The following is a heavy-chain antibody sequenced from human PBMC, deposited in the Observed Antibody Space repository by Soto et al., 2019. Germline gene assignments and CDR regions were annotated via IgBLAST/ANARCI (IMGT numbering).Heavy chain of an antibody. V-gene: IGHV3-23*01. Sequence: GGSLRLSCAASGFTFSIYGMTWVRQAPGKGLEWVSAISGSGGSTYYADSVKGRFTISRDNSNNTLYLQMNSLRAEDTALYYCAKGRSYYYYYGVDVWGQGTTVTVSS. CDR2: ISGSGGST. CDR1: GFTFSIYG. J-gene: IGHJ6*02. CDR3: AKGRSYYYYYGVDV.